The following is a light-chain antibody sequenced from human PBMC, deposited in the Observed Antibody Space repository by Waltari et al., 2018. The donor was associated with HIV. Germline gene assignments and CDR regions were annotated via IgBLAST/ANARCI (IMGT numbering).Light chain of an antibody. CDR1: QSVTSSY. CDR3: QRYGSSYT. J-gene: IGKJ2*01. CDR2: GAS. V-gene: IGKV3-20*01. Sequence: EIVLTQPPGTLPLSPGERATLSCRASQSVTSSYLAWYQQKPGQAPRLLIYGASSRATGIPDRFSGSGSGTDFTLTISRLEPEDFAVYYCQRYGSSYTFGQGTKLEIK.